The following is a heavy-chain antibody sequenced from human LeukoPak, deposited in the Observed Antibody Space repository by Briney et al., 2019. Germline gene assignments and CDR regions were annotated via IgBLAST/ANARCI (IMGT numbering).Heavy chain of an antibody. J-gene: IGHJ6*03. D-gene: IGHD5-18*01. V-gene: IGHV1-2*02. CDR2: INPNSGGT. CDR3: AREIGEDTAMVPPPYYYYYMDV. CDR1: GYTFTGYY. Sequence: ASVKVSCKASGYTFTGYYMHWVRQAPGQGLEWRGWINPNSGGTNYAQKFQGRVTMTMDTSISTAYMELSRLRSDDTAVYYCAREIGEDTAMVPPPYYYYYMDVWGKGTTVTVSS.